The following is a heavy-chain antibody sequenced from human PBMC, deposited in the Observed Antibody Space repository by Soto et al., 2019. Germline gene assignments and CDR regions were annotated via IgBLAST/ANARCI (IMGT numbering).Heavy chain of an antibody. Sequence: PGGSLRLSCAASGFTVSSNYMSWVRQAPGKGLEWVSVIYSGGSTYYADSVKGRFTISRDNSKNTLYLQMNSLRAEDTAVYYCAGGITMVRGVSDAFDIWGQGTMVTV. CDR1: GFTVSSNY. J-gene: IGHJ3*02. CDR3: AGGITMVRGVSDAFDI. V-gene: IGHV3-53*01. D-gene: IGHD3-10*01. CDR2: IYSGGST.